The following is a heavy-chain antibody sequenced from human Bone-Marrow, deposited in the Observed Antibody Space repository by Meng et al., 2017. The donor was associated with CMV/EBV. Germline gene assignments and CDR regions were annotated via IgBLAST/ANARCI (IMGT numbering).Heavy chain of an antibody. D-gene: IGHD6-6*01. J-gene: IGHJ4*02. CDR3: ARDGLIAARPLDY. CDR2: IYYSGST. CDR1: GGSISSSSYY. V-gene: IGHV4-39*07. Sequence: SETLSLTCTVSGGSISSSSYYWGWIRQPPGKGLEWIGSIYYSGSTYYNPSLKSRVTISVDTSKYQFSLKLSSVTAADTAVYYCARDGLIAARPLDYWGQGTLVAVSS.